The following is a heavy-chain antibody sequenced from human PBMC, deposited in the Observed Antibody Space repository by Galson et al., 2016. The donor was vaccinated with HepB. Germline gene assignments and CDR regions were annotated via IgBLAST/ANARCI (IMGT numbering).Heavy chain of an antibody. Sequence: SVKVSCKASGYSFTGHYLHWVRQAPGQGLEWMGWINPDNGGTNYAQSFHGRATMTRDTSISTVHMELSRLTSDDTAVYYCARVSSISVRYYFDLWGQGTLVAVSS. D-gene: IGHD3-9*01. V-gene: IGHV1-2*02. CDR1: GYSFTGHY. CDR3: ARVSSISVRYYFDL. J-gene: IGHJ4*02. CDR2: INPDNGGT.